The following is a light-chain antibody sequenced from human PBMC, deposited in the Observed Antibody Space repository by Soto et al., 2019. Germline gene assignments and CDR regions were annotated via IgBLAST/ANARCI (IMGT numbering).Light chain of an antibody. CDR3: SSYTSGGSYF. Sequence: QSALTQPASVSGSHGLSIAISCTGTSSDVGGYNSVSWYQQHPGKAPKLMIYDVSNRPSGVSNRFSASKSYNTASLTISGLHAEFECVYYCSSYTSGGSYFFGTGTKLTV. J-gene: IGLJ1*01. CDR1: SSDVGGYNS. CDR2: DVS. V-gene: IGLV2-14*01.